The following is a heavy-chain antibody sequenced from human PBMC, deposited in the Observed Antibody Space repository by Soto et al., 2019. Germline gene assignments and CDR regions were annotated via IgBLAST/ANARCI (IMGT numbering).Heavy chain of an antibody. D-gene: IGHD1-1*01. Sequence: QVHLVQSGAEVKKPGASVKVSCKVSVSAFTPYGITWVRQAPGQELEWMGWISAHNGNTNYAQKLQGRVTVTRDTSTSTAYMELRSLRSDDTAVYYCARGRYGDYWGQGALVTVSS. CDR1: VSAFTPYG. CDR3: ARGRYGDY. CDR2: ISAHNGNT. J-gene: IGHJ4*02. V-gene: IGHV1-18*01.